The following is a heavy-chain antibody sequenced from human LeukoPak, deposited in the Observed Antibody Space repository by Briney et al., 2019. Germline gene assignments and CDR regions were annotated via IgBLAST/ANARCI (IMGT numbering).Heavy chain of an antibody. V-gene: IGHV4-61*02. CDR3: AREIRAAASFDY. CDR1: GGSISSGSYY. Sequence: SETLSLTCTVSGGSISSGSYYWSWIRQPAGKGLEWIGRIYTSGSTNYNPSLKSRVTISVDTSKNQFSLKLSSATAADTAVYYCAREIRAAASFDYWGQGTLVTVSS. J-gene: IGHJ4*02. D-gene: IGHD6-13*01. CDR2: IYTSGST.